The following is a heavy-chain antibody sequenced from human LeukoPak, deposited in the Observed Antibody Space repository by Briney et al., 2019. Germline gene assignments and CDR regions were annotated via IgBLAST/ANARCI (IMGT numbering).Heavy chain of an antibody. CDR3: ARDRVAACPRWFDP. V-gene: IGHV3-30*04. CDR2: ISYDGSNK. J-gene: IGHJ5*02. D-gene: IGHD6-6*01. CDR1: GFTFSSYA. Sequence: PAGGSLRLSCAASGFTFSSYAMHWVRQAPGKGLEWEAVISYDGSNKYYADSVKGRFTISRDNSKNTLYLQMNSLRAEDTAVYYCARDRVAACPRWFDPWGQGTLVTVSS.